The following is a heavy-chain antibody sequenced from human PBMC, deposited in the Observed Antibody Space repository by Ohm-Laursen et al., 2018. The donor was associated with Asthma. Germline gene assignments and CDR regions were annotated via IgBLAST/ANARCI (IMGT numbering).Heavy chain of an antibody. CDR2: ITSYSSTT. J-gene: IGHJ4*02. CDR3: AKGQVITMIVVVSPFDY. Sequence: SLRLSCSASGFTFSSYSMNWVRQAPGKGLEWVSYITSYSSTTYYADSVKGRFTISRDNSKNTLYLQMNSLRAEDTAVYYCAKGQVITMIVVVSPFDYWGQGTLVTVSS. CDR1: GFTFSSYS. V-gene: IGHV3-48*01. D-gene: IGHD3-22*01.